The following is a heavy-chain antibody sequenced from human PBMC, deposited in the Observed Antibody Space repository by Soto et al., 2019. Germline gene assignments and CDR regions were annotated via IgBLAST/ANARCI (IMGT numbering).Heavy chain of an antibody. CDR2: ISWNSGSI. CDR1: GFTFDDYA. J-gene: IGHJ4*02. Sequence: EVQLVESGGGLVQPGRSLRLSCAASGFTFDDYAMHWVRQAPGKGLEWVSGISWNSGSIGYADSVKGRFTISRDNAKNSLYPQMNSLRAEDTALYYCAKGGQLLVEGGGYWGQGTLVTVSS. CDR3: AKGGQLLVEGGGY. V-gene: IGHV3-9*01. D-gene: IGHD2-2*01.